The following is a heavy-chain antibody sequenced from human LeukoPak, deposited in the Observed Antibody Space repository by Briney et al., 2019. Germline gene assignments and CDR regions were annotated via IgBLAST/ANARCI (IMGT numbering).Heavy chain of an antibody. D-gene: IGHD3-22*01. CDR1: GFTVSSNY. Sequence: PGGSLRLSCAASGFTVSSNYMSWVRQAPGKGLEWVSVIYSGGSTYYADSVKGRFTVSRVNSKNTLYLQMNSLRAEDTAVYYCARAPFTYDSSGDSFDIWGQGTMVTVSS. CDR2: IYSGGST. V-gene: IGHV3-66*01. CDR3: ARAPFTYDSSGDSFDI. J-gene: IGHJ3*02.